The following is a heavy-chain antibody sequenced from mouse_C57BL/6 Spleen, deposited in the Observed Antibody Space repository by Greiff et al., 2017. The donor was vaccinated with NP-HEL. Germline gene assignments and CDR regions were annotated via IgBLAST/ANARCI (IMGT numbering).Heavy chain of an antibody. CDR1: GYTFTTYP. J-gene: IGHJ2*01. V-gene: IGHV1-47*01. Sequence: VQLQQSGAELVKPGASVKMSCKASGYTFTTYPIEWMKQNHGKSLEWIGNFHPYNDATKYNEKFKGKATLTVEKSSSTVYLELSRLTSDASAGYYGARGGFDGYSYFDDWGQGTTLTVSS. D-gene: IGHD2-3*01. CDR2: FHPYNDAT. CDR3: ARGGFDGYSYFDD.